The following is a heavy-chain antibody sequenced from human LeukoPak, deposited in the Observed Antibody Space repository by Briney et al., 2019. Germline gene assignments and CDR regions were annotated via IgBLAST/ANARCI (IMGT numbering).Heavy chain of an antibody. J-gene: IGHJ4*02. D-gene: IGHD2-21*01. CDR3: AKVMQLFNRLDS. Sequence: GGSLRLSCAASGFTFSSYGMHWVRQAPGKGLELVTFIQYDGSNEYYADSVRGRFTVSRHNAKNTVYLQMNSLRVEDTAVYYCAKVMQLFNRLDSWGQGTLITVSS. CDR1: GFTFSSYG. CDR2: IQYDGSNE. V-gene: IGHV3-30*02.